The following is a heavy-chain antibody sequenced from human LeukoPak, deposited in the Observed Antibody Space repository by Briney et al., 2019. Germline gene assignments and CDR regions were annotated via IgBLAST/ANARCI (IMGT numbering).Heavy chain of an antibody. CDR1: GFTFDDYA. CDR2: IKQDGSEK. Sequence: GGSLRLSCAASGFTFDDYAMHWVRQAPGKGLEWVANIKQDGSEKYYVDSVKGRFTISRDNAKNSLYLQMNSLRAEDTAVYYCARVLSITTYAFDIWGQGTMVTVSS. D-gene: IGHD3-3*02. J-gene: IGHJ3*02. V-gene: IGHV3-7*01. CDR3: ARVLSITTYAFDI.